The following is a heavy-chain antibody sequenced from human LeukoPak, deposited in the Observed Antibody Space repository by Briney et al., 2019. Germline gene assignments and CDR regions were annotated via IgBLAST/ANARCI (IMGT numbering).Heavy chain of an antibody. CDR1: GFTFSSYS. Sequence: GGSLRLSCAASGFTFSSYSMNWVRQAPGKGLEWVSSISSSSSYIYYADSVKGRFTISRDNAKSSLYLQMNSLRAEDTAVYYCAREDSSGWYPFDYWGQGTLVTVSS. J-gene: IGHJ4*02. D-gene: IGHD6-19*01. CDR3: AREDSSGWYPFDY. V-gene: IGHV3-21*01. CDR2: ISSSSSYI.